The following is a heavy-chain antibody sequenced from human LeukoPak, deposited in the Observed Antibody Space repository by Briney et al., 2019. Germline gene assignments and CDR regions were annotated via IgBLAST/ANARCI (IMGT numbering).Heavy chain of an antibody. CDR1: GFTFSTYS. CDR2: IDTGTSTI. Sequence: GGSLRLSCAASGFTFSTYSMNWVRQAPGKVLEWVSYIDTGTSTIYYADSVKGRFTISRDNAKNSLYLQMNSLRAEDTAVYYCARDDSSGWAGKDAFDIWGQGTMVTVSS. J-gene: IGHJ3*02. D-gene: IGHD6-19*01. CDR3: ARDDSSGWAGKDAFDI. V-gene: IGHV3-48*04.